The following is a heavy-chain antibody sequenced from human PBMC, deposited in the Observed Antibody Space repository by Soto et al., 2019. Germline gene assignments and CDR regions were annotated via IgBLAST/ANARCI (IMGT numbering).Heavy chain of an antibody. CDR1: GDSVSSNSAA. J-gene: IGHJ4*02. Sequence: SQTLSLTCGISGDSVSSNSAAWNWLRQSPSRGLEWLGRTYYRSKWYNDYAVSVESRITINPDTSKNHFSLQLNFVTPEDTAVYFCVRGEQYSGRIFAYWDQGTLVTVSS. CDR2: TYYRSKWYN. V-gene: IGHV6-1*01. D-gene: IGHD1-26*01. CDR3: VRGEQYSGRIFAY.